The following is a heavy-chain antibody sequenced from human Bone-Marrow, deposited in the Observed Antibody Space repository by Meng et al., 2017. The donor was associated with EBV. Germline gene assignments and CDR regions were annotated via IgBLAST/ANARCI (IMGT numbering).Heavy chain of an antibody. D-gene: IGHD5-24*01. V-gene: IGHV4-39*07. CDR1: GGSISSSNFY. Sequence: QREGCGPVRVKLAATVSLTCTGPGGSISSSNFYWGWIRQPPGKGLEWIGTIYYSGSSYNNPSLKNRVTMSVDTSKNQFSLKLSSVTAADTAVYYCARNMGDGYNPFDFWGQGTLVTVSS. CDR3: ARNMGDGYNPFDF. CDR2: IYYSGSS. J-gene: IGHJ4*02.